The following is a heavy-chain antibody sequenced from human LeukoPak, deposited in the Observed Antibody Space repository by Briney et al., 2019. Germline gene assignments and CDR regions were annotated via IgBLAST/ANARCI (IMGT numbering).Heavy chain of an antibody. D-gene: IGHD3-22*01. J-gene: IGHJ3*02. CDR1: GFTFSGSA. CDR2: IRSKANSYAT. CDR3: TRQYYYDSSGYYAFDI. Sequence: GGSLRLSCAASGFTFSGSAMHWVRQASGKGLEWVGRIRSKANSYATAYAASVKGRFTISRDDSKNTAYLQMNSLKTEDTAVYYCTRQYYYDSSGYYAFDIWGQGTMVTVSS. V-gene: IGHV3-73*01.